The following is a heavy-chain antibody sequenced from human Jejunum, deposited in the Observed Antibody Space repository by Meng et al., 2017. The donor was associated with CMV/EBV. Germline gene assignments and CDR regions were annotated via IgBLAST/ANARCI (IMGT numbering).Heavy chain of an antibody. CDR3: ARGTTGGHYYFDY. Sequence: ASGYTFTGYYIHWVRQAPGQGLEWMGWINPNFSGTDYAQKFQGRVTMTRDTSISTAYMELSNLSSDDTAVYYCARGTTGGHYYFDYWGQGNLVTVSS. V-gene: IGHV1-2*02. CDR1: GYTFTGYY. CDR2: INPNFSGT. D-gene: IGHD2-21*02. J-gene: IGHJ4*02.